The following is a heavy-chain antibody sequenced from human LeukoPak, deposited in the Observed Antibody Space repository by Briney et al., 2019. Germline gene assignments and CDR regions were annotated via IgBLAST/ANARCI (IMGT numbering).Heavy chain of an antibody. V-gene: IGHV3-53*01. CDR1: GFTVSNSY. CDR2: IYGGGST. J-gene: IGHJ6*03. Sequence: SGGSLRLSCAASGFTVSNSYMSWVRQAPGKGLEGVSVIYGGGSTHYAEAVKGRFTISRDSSKNTLYPLMNSLRAEDTAVYFCARDRYYYDSSANYYYTDVWGKGTTVTVSS. CDR3: ARDRYYYDSSANYYYTDV. D-gene: IGHD3-22*01.